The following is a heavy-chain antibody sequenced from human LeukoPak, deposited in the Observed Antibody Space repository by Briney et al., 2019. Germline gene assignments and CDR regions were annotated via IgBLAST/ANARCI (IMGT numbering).Heavy chain of an antibody. CDR3: AKSYCGGDCYSVVLNY. D-gene: IGHD2-21*02. J-gene: IGHJ4*02. Sequence: GGSLRLSCAASGFTFSSYGMHWVRQAPGKGLEWVAVISYDGSNKYNADSVKGRFTISRDNSKNTLYLQMNSLRAEDTAVYYCAKSYCGGDCYSVVLNYWGQGTLVTVSS. CDR2: ISYDGSNK. CDR1: GFTFSSYG. V-gene: IGHV3-30*18.